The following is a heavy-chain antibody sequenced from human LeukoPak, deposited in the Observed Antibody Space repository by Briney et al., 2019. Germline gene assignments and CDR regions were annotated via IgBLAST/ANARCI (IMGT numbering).Heavy chain of an antibody. CDR2: ISAYNGNT. D-gene: IGHD5-12*01. J-gene: IGHJ3*02. V-gene: IGHV1-18*01. Sequence: ASVKVSCKASGYTFTSYGISWVRQAPGQGLEWMGWISAYNGNTNYAQKLQGRVTMTTDTSTSTAYMELRSLRSDDTAVYYCARDIVATILTPYDAFDIWGQGTMVTVSS. CDR3: ARDIVATILTPYDAFDI. CDR1: GYTFTSYG.